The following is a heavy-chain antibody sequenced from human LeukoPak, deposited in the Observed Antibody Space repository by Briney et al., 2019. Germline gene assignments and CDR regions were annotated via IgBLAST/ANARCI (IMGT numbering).Heavy chain of an antibody. V-gene: IGHV5-51*01. Sequence: PGESLKISCKASGYSFTSYWIGWVRQMPGKGLEWMGIIYPGDSDTRYSPSFQGQVTISADKSISTAYLQWSSLKASDTAMYYCARAERRDGYNSGYWGQGTLVTVSS. CDR3: ARAERRDGYNSGY. CDR1: GYSFTSYW. D-gene: IGHD5-24*01. J-gene: IGHJ4*02. CDR2: IYPGDSDT.